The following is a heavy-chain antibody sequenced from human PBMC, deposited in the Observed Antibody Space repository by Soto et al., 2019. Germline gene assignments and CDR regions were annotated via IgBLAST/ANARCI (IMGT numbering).Heavy chain of an antibody. CDR1: GLTFRNVW. Sequence: EVQLVESGGGLVKPGGSLRLSCAASGLTFRNVWMTWVRQAPGKGLEWVGCIKSKVDGGTTDYAASVNGRYTISRDDSKSTLYLQMNSLKTEDTAVYYCTTDRPFTGGGVIATWGQGTMVTVSS. CDR3: TTDRPFTGGGVIAT. D-gene: IGHD3-16*01. J-gene: IGHJ3*01. CDR2: IKSKVDGGTT. V-gene: IGHV3-15*01.